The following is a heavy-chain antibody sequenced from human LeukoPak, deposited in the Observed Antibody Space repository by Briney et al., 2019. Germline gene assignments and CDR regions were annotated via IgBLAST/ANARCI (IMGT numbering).Heavy chain of an antibody. CDR1: GYTFTSYG. Sequence: AASVKVSCKASGYTFTSYGISWVRQAPGQGLEWMGWISAYNGNTNYAQKLQGRVTMTTDTSTSTAYMELRSLRSDDTAVYYCARDQDCSSTSCYINWFDPWGQGTLVTVSS. CDR3: ARDQDCSSTSCYINWFDP. D-gene: IGHD2-2*02. J-gene: IGHJ5*02. CDR2: ISAYNGNT. V-gene: IGHV1-18*01.